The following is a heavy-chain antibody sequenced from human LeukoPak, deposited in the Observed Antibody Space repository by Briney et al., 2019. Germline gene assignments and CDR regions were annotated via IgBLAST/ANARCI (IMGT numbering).Heavy chain of an antibody. CDR2: IYYSGSP. Sequence: PSQTLSLTCTASGGSISRGGYYWSWICQHPGKGLEWIGFIYYSGSPNYNPSLKSRVTISVDTSKNQFSLKLSSVTAADTAVYYCARAEYYYDSSGYHAVPADAFDIWGQGTMVTVSS. J-gene: IGHJ3*02. CDR3: ARAEYYYDSSGYHAVPADAFDI. V-gene: IGHV4-31*03. D-gene: IGHD3-22*01. CDR1: GGSISRGGYY.